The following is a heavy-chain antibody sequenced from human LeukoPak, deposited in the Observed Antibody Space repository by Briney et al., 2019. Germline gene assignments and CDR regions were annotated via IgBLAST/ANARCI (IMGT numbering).Heavy chain of an antibody. Sequence: PSETLSLTCAVSGGSISSGGYSWSWIRQPPGKGLEWIGYIYHSGSTYYNPSLKSRVTISVDRSKNQFSLKLSSVTAADTAVYYCARDCGGDCYYFDYWGQGTLATVSS. D-gene: IGHD2-21*02. CDR2: IYHSGST. J-gene: IGHJ4*02. V-gene: IGHV4-30-2*01. CDR3: ARDCGGDCYYFDY. CDR1: GGSISSGGYS.